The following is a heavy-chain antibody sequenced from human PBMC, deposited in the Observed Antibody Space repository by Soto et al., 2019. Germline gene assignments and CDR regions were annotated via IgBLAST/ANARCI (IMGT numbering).Heavy chain of an antibody. D-gene: IGHD3-22*01. CDR2: ISGGGGST. Sequence: EVKLLESGGRLVQPGGSLRLSCAASGFSFNIFAMNWVRQAPGKGLEWVSGISGGGGSTYYADSVKGRFTISRDKSNNTLYLQMNSLRAEDAAVYYCAKDPTSYDSSAQFDSWGQGTLVTVSS. J-gene: IGHJ4*02. CDR3: AKDPTSYDSSAQFDS. V-gene: IGHV3-23*01. CDR1: GFSFNIFA.